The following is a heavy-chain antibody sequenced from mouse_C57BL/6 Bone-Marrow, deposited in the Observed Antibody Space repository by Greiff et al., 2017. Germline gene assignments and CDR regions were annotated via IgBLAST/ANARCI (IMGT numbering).Heavy chain of an antibody. CDR1: GYTFTSYG. CDR2: IYPRSGNT. D-gene: IGHD2-1*01. CDR3: ARRVYYGNHGGVFDY. Sequence: VQLQQSGAELARPGASVKLSCKASGYTFTSYGISWVKQRTGQGLEWIGEIYPRSGNTYYTEKFKGKATLTADKSSSSAYMELRSLTFEDPAVYFCARRVYYGNHGGVFDYWGQGTTLTVSS. V-gene: IGHV1-81*01. J-gene: IGHJ2*01.